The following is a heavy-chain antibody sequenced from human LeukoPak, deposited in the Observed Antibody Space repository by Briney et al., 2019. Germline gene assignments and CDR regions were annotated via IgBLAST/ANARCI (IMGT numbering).Heavy chain of an antibody. CDR3: VRGHGGY. J-gene: IGHJ4*02. Sequence: SETLSLTCTVSGGSVSSSIYHWFWIRQPPGKGLEWIGFTYNGGSTYYNPSLKSRVTISVDMAKNQFSLRVMSVTAADTAVYYCVRGHGGYWGQGTLVTVSS. V-gene: IGHV4-61*01. CDR1: GGSVSSSIYH. CDR2: TYNGGST.